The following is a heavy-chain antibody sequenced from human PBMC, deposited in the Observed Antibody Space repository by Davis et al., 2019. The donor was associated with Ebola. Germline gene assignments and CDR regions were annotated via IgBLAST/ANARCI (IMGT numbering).Heavy chain of an antibody. J-gene: IGHJ4*02. V-gene: IGHV4-4*07. CDR1: GGSISSYY. CDR3: ARGNLCGGDCYPFDY. D-gene: IGHD2-21*02. Sequence: SETLSLTCTVSGGSISSYYWSWIRQPAGKGLEWIGRIYTSGSTNYNPSLKSRVTISVDTSKNQFSLKLSSVTAADTAVYYCARGNLCGGDCYPFDYWGQGTLVTVSS. CDR2: IYTSGST.